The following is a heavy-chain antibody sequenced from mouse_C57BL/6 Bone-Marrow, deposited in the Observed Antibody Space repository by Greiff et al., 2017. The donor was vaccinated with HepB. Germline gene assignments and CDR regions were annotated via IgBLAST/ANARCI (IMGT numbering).Heavy chain of an antibody. CDR3: ARFYYGYDVFGC. J-gene: IGHJ2*01. D-gene: IGHD2-2*01. Sequence: EVKLMESGGGLVKPGGSLKLSCAASGFTFSSYTMSWVRQTPEKRLEWVATISGGGGNTYYPDSVKGRFTISRDNAKNTLYLQMSSLRSEDTALYYCARFYYGYDVFGCWGKGTTLAVAS. CDR2: ISGGGGNT. V-gene: IGHV5-9*01. CDR1: GFTFSSYT.